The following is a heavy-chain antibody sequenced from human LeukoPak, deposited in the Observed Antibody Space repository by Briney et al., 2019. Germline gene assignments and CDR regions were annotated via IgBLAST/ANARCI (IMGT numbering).Heavy chain of an antibody. CDR2: INPSGGST. V-gene: IGHV1-46*01. J-gene: IGHJ3*02. Sequence: ASVKVSCKASGYTFTSYYMHWVRQAPGQGLEWMGIINPSGGSTSYAQKFQGRVTMTRDMSTSTAYMELRSLRSDDTAVYYCARAIPRRRTFDIWGQGTMVTISS. CDR3: ARAIPRRRTFDI. CDR1: GYTFTSYY. D-gene: IGHD2-2*02.